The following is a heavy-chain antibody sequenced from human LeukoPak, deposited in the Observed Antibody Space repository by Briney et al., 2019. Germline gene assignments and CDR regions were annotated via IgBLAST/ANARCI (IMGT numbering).Heavy chain of an antibody. CDR2: ISGTSSTI. CDR1: GFTFSTYS. CDR3: ARDPLYHYGSGSLDFYFDY. J-gene: IGHJ4*02. V-gene: IGHV3-48*01. D-gene: IGHD3-10*01. Sequence: GGSLRLSCAASGFTFSTYSLHWVRQAPGKGLEWVSFISGTSSTIYYADSVKGRFTVSRDNAKNSLLLQMNSLRAEDTAVYYCARDPLYHYGSGSLDFYFDYWGQGTPVTVSS.